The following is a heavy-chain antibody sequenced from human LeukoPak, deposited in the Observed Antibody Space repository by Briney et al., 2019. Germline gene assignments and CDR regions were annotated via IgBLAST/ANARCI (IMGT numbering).Heavy chain of an antibody. CDR1: GGSFSGYY. CDR3: AVDNYGFDY. V-gene: IGHV4-34*01. CDR2: INHSGST. Sequence: SETLSLTCAVYGGSFSGYYWSWIRQPPGKGLEWIGEINHSGSTNYNPSLKSRVTISVDTSKNQFSLKQSSVTAADTAVYYCAVDNYGFDYWGQGTLVTVSS. D-gene: IGHD4-17*01. J-gene: IGHJ4*02.